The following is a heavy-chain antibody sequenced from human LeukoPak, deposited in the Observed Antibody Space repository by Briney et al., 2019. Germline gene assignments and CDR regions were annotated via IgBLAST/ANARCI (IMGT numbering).Heavy chain of an antibody. V-gene: IGHV4-39*01. Sequence: PSETLSLNCTVSGASISSSSYYWGWIRQPPGKGLEWIGSIYYSGSASYNPSLKSRVTISIDTSKNQFSLKLSSVTAADTAVYYCARRGITWIPGSDFDYWGQGTLVTVSS. CDR1: GASISSSSYY. CDR3: ARRGITWIPGSDFDY. J-gene: IGHJ4*02. CDR2: IYYSGSA. D-gene: IGHD3-16*01.